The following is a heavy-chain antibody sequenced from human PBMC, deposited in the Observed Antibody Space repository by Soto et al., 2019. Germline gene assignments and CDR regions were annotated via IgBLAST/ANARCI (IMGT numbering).Heavy chain of an antibody. J-gene: IGHJ5*02. V-gene: IGHV4-30-2*01. CDR3: ARDQLEGNWFDP. D-gene: IGHD1-1*01. CDR1: GGSISSGGYS. CDR2: IYHSGST. Sequence: QLQLQESGSGLVRPSQTLSLTCAVSGGSISSGGYSWNWIRQPPGKVLEWIGYIYHSGSTLYNPSLKRRVTISVDKSKNQFSLKRSSVTAADTAVYYCARDQLEGNWFDPWGQGTLVTVSS.